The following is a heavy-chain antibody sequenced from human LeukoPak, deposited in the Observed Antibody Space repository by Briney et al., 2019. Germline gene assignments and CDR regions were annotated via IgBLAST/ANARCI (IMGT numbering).Heavy chain of an antibody. Sequence: SVKVSCKASGGTFNSYVFTWVRQAPGQGLEWMGGIIPIFGTANYAQKFQGRVTITADESTSTAYMELSSLRSEDTAVYYCGRGFLRLETPSDYWGQGTLVTVSS. V-gene: IGHV1-69*13. CDR1: GGTFNSYV. CDR2: IIPIFGTA. CDR3: GRGFLRLETPSDY. D-gene: IGHD4-23*01. J-gene: IGHJ4*02.